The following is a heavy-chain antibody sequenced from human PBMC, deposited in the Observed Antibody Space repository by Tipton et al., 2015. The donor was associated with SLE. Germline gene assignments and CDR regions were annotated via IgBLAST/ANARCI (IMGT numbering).Heavy chain of an antibody. D-gene: IGHD6-19*01. V-gene: IGHV3-33*01. CDR1: GFTLSPYG. CDR2: IWFDGTNE. CDR3: ARDQYSSGRWDY. Sequence: SLRLSCAASGFTLSPYGMHWVRQAPGKGLEWVAVIWFDGTNEYYADSVKGRSTISRDNSKDTVYLQMNSLRAEDTAVYYCARDQYSSGRWDYWGQGALVTVSS. J-gene: IGHJ4*02.